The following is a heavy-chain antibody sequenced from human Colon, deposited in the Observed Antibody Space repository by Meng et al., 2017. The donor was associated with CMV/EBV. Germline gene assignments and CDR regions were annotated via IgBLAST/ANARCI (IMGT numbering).Heavy chain of an antibody. J-gene: IGHJ5*02. CDR2: ISGSGGST. Sequence: GESLKISCAASGFNFSRTAMRWVRQAPGKGLEWVSVISGSGGSTNHADSVKGRFTISRDDPKNTVHLQMNSLRAEDTAVYYCARDSPIYCYGLMGSWGQGTLVTVSS. V-gene: IGHV3-23*01. CDR1: GFNFSRTA. D-gene: IGHD3-10*01. CDR3: ARDSPIYCYGLMGS.